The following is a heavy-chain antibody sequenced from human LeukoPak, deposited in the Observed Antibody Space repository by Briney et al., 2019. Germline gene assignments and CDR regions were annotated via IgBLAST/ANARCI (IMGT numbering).Heavy chain of an antibody. V-gene: IGHV4-59*01. CDR2: IYYSGSYYSGST. CDR1: GGSISSYY. J-gene: IGHJ4*02. CDR3: ARVGGLLSPLDY. D-gene: IGHD3-10*01. Sequence: SETLSLTCTVSGGSISSYYWSWIRQPPGKRLEWIGYIYYSGSYYSGSTNYNPSLKCRVTMSVDTSKNQFSLKLTSVTAADTAVYYCARVGGLLSPLDYWGQGILVTVAS.